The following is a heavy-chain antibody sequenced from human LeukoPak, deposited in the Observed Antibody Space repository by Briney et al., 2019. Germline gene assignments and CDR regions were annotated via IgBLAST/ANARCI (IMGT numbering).Heavy chain of an antibody. Sequence: ASVKVSCKASGYTFTGYYMHWVRQAPGKGLEWMGGFDPEDGETIYAQKFRGRVTMTEDTSTDTAYMELSSLRSEDTAVYYCATRYYDILTGYYRNAFDIWGQGTMVTVSS. J-gene: IGHJ3*02. CDR2: FDPEDGET. V-gene: IGHV1-24*01. D-gene: IGHD3-9*01. CDR1: GYTFTGYY. CDR3: ATRYYDILTGYYRNAFDI.